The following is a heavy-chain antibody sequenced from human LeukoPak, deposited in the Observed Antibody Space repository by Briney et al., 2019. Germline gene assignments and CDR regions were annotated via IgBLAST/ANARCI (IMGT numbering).Heavy chain of an antibody. D-gene: IGHD3-10*01. Sequence: GGSLRLSCAASGFTFSSYEINCVRQAPGKGLEWGSYISSSGSTIYYADSVKGRFTISRDNAKNPLYLQMNSPRAEDTAVYYCARERSGSPYWGQGTLVTVSS. V-gene: IGHV3-48*03. CDR2: ISSSGSTI. CDR3: ARERSGSPY. CDR1: GFTFSSYE. J-gene: IGHJ4*02.